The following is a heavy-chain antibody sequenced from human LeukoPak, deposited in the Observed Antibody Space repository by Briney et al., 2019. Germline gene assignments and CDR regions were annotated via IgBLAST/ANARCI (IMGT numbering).Heavy chain of an antibody. D-gene: IGHD1-7*01. CDR3: AATTNWNYEGDPRDAFDI. CDR2: IYYSGST. J-gene: IGHJ3*02. V-gene: IGHV4-59*12. Sequence: SETLSLTCTVSGGSISSYYWSWIREPPGKGLEWIGYIYYSGSTNYNPSLKSRVTISVDTSKNQFSLQLNSVTPEDTAVYYCAATTNWNYEGDPRDAFDIWGQGTMLTVSS. CDR1: GGSISSYY.